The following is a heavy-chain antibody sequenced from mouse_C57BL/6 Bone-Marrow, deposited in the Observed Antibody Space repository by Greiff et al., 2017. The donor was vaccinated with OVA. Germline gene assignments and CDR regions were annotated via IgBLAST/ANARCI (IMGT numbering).Heavy chain of an antibody. J-gene: IGHJ3*01. CDR3: ARRGSGYVWFAY. D-gene: IGHD3-2*02. CDR1: GYTFTSYW. Sequence: QVHVKQPGAELVKPGASVKMSCKASGYTFTSYWITWVKQRPGQGLEWIGDIYPGSGSTNYNEKFKSKATLTVDTSSSTAYMQLSSLTSEDSAVYYCARRGSGYVWFAYWGQGTLVTVSA. CDR2: IYPGSGST. V-gene: IGHV1-55*01.